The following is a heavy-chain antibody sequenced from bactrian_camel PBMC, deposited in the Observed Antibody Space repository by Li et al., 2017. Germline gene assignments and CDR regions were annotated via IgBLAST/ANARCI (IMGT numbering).Heavy chain of an antibody. CDR1: FSLNKYC. D-gene: IGHD5*01. Sequence: HVQLVESGGGSVQPGGSLRLSCAFSLNKYCIGWFRQAPGKEREGVATIDSDGSTRYTNSVKGRFTISKDNAMNTLYLQMDSLKPEDSAMYYCARSRFAFRGCDLSTSGYYYGGQGTQVTVS. CDR2: IDSDGST. CDR3: ARSRFAFRGCDLSTSGYYY. J-gene: IGHJ4*01. V-gene: IGHV3S26*01.